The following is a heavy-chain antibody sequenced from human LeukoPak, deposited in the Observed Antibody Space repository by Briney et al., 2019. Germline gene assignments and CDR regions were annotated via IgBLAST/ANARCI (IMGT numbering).Heavy chain of an antibody. J-gene: IGHJ4*02. CDR2: TYYRSRWYN. D-gene: IGHD4-23*01. CDR3: AKLGGNFVDF. V-gene: IGHV6-1*01. CDR1: GDSVSSNNAA. Sequence: SQTLSLTCAISGDSVSSNNAAWNWIRQSPSRGLEWLGRTYYRSRWYNDYAVSVKGRTTISPDTSRNQFSLHLNSVTPEDTAVYYCAKLGGNFVDFWGQGTLVTVSS.